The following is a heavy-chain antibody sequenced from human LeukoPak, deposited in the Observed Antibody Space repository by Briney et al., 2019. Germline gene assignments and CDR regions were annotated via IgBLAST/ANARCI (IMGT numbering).Heavy chain of an antibody. CDR2: ISSSGSTI. CDR3: AELGITMIGGV. D-gene: IGHD3-10*02. Sequence: GGSLRLSCEASGFTFSKSDMNWVRQAPGKGLEWISYISSSGSTIYYADSVKGRFTISRDNAKNSLYLQMNSLRAEDTAVYYCAELGITMIGGVWGKGTTVTISS. J-gene: IGHJ6*04. V-gene: IGHV3-48*03. CDR1: GFTFSKSD.